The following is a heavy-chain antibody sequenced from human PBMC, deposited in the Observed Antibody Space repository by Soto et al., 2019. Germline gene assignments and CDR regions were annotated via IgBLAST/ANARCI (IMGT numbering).Heavy chain of an antibody. CDR1: GFTFSSYA. CDR3: AKGSGYDLGKGGWFDP. D-gene: IGHD5-12*01. Sequence: GGSLRLSCAASGFTFSSYAMSWVRQAPGKGLEWVSAISGSGGSTYYADSVKGRFTISRDNSKNTLYLQMNSLRAEDTAVYYCAKGSGYDLGKGGWFDPWGQGTLVTVSS. CDR2: ISGSGGST. J-gene: IGHJ5*02. V-gene: IGHV3-23*01.